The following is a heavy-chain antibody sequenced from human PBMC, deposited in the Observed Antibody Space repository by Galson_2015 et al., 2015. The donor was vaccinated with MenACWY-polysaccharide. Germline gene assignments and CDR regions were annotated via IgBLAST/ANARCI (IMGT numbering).Heavy chain of an antibody. CDR3: TRDDSYGYYKPYYFDY. D-gene: IGHD5-18*01. J-gene: IGHJ4*02. Sequence: SLRLSCAASGFTFSSYEMNWVRQAPGKGLEWVSYISGSGGTIYYADSVKGRFTISRDNAKNSLYLQMSSLRAEDAAVYYRTRDDSYGYYKPYYFDYWGQGTLVTVSS. CDR1: GFTFSSYE. CDR2: ISGSGGTI. V-gene: IGHV3-48*03.